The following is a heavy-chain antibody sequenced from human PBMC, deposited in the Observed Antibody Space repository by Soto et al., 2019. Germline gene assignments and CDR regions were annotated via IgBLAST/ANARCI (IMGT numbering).Heavy chain of an antibody. CDR1: GGTFSSYA. Sequence: SVKVACKASGGTFSSYAISWVRQAPGQGLEWMGGIIPLFGTANYAQKFQGRVTITADESTSTAYMELSSLRSEDTAVYYCAREAGTTGSVDYWGQGTLVTVSS. V-gene: IGHV1-69*13. CDR2: IIPLFGTA. J-gene: IGHJ4*02. CDR3: AREAGTTGSVDY. D-gene: IGHD1-1*01.